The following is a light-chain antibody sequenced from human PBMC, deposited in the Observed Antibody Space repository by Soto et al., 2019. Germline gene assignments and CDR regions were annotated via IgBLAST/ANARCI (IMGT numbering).Light chain of an antibody. CDR3: QQRHNWPLT. CDR1: ETISTY. J-gene: IGKJ4*01. Sequence: EIVLTQSPATLSLSPGERATLSCRASETISTYVAWYQHKPGQAPRLLIYDTSKRATGIPARFSGSGSGTDITLTISSLEPEDFAVYYCQQRHNWPLTFGGGTKVEIK. V-gene: IGKV3-11*01. CDR2: DTS.